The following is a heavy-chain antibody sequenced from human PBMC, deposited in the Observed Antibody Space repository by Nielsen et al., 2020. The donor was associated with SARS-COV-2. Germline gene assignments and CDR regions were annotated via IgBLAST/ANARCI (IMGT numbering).Heavy chain of an antibody. Sequence: ASVKVSCKASGYTFTNYGISWVRQAPGQGLEWMGWISGYNGDTNYAQKFQGRLTLTSDTSTSTAYMELRSLRSDDTAIYYCAREPLYNIGVTDPQADYWGQGTLVTVSS. CDR1: GYTFTNYG. CDR3: AREPLYNIGVTDPQADY. J-gene: IGHJ4*02. D-gene: IGHD6-19*01. CDR2: ISGYNGDT. V-gene: IGHV1-18*04.